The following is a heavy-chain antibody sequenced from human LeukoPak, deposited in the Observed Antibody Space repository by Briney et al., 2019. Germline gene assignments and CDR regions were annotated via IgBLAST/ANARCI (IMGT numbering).Heavy chain of an antibody. CDR2: ISSSSSYI. CDR1: GFTFSSYS. V-gene: IGHV3-21*01. Sequence: GGSLRLSCAASGFTFSSYSMNWVRQAPGKGLEWVSSISSSSSYIYYADSVKGRFTISRDNAKNSLYLQMNSLRAEDTAVYYCAREIVVTARTDAFDIWGQGTMVTVSS. J-gene: IGHJ3*02. D-gene: IGHD3-22*01. CDR3: AREIVVTARTDAFDI.